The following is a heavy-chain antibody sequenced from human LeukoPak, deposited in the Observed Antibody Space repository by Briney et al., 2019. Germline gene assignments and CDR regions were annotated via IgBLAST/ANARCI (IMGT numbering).Heavy chain of an antibody. CDR2: IYYSGST. J-gene: IGHJ4*02. D-gene: IGHD3-3*01. V-gene: IGHV4-59*01. CDR3: ARGYDHLDY. Sequence: PSETLSLTCTVSGGSISNYYWSWIRQPPGKGLEWIGYIYYSGSTNYNPSLKSRVTISVDTSKNQFSLKLSSVTAADTAVYYCARGYDHLDYWGQGTLVTVSS. CDR1: GGSISNYY.